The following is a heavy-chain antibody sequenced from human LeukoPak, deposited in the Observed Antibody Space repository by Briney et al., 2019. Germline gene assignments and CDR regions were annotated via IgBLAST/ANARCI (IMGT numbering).Heavy chain of an antibody. CDR2: ISSSSSTI. CDR1: GFTFSSYS. J-gene: IGHJ6*03. D-gene: IGHD2-15*01. CDR3: ARAHCSGGSCSFYYYYMDV. Sequence: PGGSLRLSCAASGFTFSSYSMNWVRQAPGKGLEWVPYISSSSSTIYYADSVKGRFTISRDNAKNSLYLQMNSLRAEDTAVYYCARAHCSGGSCSFYYYYMDVWGKGTTVTVSS. V-gene: IGHV3-48*01.